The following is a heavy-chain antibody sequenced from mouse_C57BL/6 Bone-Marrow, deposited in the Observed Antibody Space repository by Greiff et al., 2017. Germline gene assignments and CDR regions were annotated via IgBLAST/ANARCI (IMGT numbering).Heavy chain of an antibody. V-gene: IGHV1-55*01. J-gene: IGHJ4*01. CDR2: IYPGSGST. Sequence: QVQLQQPGAELVKPGASVKMSCKASGYTFTSYWITWVKQRPGQGLEWIGDIYPGSGSTNYNGKFKSKATLTVDTSSSTAYMQLSSLTSEDSAVYYCARGPLAYYAMDYWGQGTSVTVSS. CDR3: ARGPLAYYAMDY. CDR1: GYTFTSYW.